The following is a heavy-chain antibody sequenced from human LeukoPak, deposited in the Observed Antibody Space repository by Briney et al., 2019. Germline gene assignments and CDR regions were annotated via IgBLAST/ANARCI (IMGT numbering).Heavy chain of an antibody. J-gene: IGHJ4*02. CDR2: IYHSGGT. Sequence: PSETLSLTCAVSGYSISGGHYWGWIRQPPGKGLEWIGSIYHSGGTYYNPSLKSRVTISVDTSKNQFSLKMKSVTAADTAVYYCAGFTPAVDYCSQGTLVTVSS. CDR1: GYSISGGHY. CDR3: AGFTPAVDY. V-gene: IGHV4-38-2*01. D-gene: IGHD3-10*01.